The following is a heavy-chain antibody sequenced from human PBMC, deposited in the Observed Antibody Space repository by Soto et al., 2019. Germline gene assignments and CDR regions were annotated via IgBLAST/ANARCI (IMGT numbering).Heavy chain of an antibody. J-gene: IGHJ4*02. Sequence: GSLRLSCTVSGGSISSYYWSWIRQPPGKGLEWIGYIYYSGSTNYNPSLKSRVTISVDTSKNQFSLKLSSVTAADTAVYYCARVGKWFGELLYPFYYFDYWGQGTLVTVSS. CDR1: GGSISSYY. D-gene: IGHD3-10*01. V-gene: IGHV4-59*01. CDR2: IYYSGST. CDR3: ARVGKWFGELLYPFYYFDY.